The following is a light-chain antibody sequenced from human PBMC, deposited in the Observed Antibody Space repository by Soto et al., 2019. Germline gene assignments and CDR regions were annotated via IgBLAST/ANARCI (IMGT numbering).Light chain of an antibody. CDR3: QQYGYLSWT. V-gene: IGKV3-15*01. CDR2: GAS. CDR1: ESVGSK. J-gene: IGKJ1*01. Sequence: EIVMTQSPATLSVSPGERATLSCRASESVGSKVAWYQQKPGQAPRVLIYGASIRATGIPARFSGSGSGAEFTLTINRLEPEDFAVYYCQQYGYLSWTFGQGTKVDIK.